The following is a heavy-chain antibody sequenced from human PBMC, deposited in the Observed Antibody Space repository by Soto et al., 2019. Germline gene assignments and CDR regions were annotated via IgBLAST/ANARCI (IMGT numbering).Heavy chain of an antibody. CDR1: GGSFSGYY. V-gene: IGHV4-34*01. J-gene: IGHJ4*02. CDR3: ARLPYGDYN. D-gene: IGHD4-17*01. CDR2: INHSGST. Sequence: QVQLQQWGAGLLKPSETLSLTCAVYGGSFSGYYWSWIRQPPGKGLEWIGEINHSGSTNYNPSLKXRXTXXVDTSKNQFSLKLSSVTAADTAVYYCARLPYGDYNWGQGTLVTVSS.